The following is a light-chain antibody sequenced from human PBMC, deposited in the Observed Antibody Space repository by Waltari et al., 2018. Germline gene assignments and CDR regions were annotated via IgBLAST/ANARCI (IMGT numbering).Light chain of an antibody. CDR1: NLGSEF. Sequence: SFDLTQPPSLSVSPGQAARITCGGDNLGSEFVNWYQQKPPQAPVVVIYDDIERPSGIRERFAGPKPGNTATRTVSGVEAGDEADYYGQVWDNIRDQGVFGSGTKLTVL. J-gene: IGLJ6*01. CDR2: DDI. CDR3: QVWDNIRDQGV. V-gene: IGLV3-21*01.